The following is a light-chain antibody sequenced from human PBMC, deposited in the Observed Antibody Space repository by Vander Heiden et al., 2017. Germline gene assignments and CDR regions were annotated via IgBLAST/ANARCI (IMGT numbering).Light chain of an antibody. CDR1: RDITKY. CDR3: QQDADLPWT. Sequence: DIQMTQSPSSLSASEGDRVTITCQASRDITKYIIWFQQKPGKAPQLLIYDTSNLETGVPSRFSGSGSGTDFTFTISGLHPEDIATYYCQQDADLPWTFGQGTKVEIK. J-gene: IGKJ1*01. CDR2: DTS. V-gene: IGKV1-33*01.